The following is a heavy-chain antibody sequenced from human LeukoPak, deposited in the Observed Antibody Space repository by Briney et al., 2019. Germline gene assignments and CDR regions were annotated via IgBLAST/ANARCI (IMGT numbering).Heavy chain of an antibody. CDR2: IIPIFGTA. CDR1: GYTFTSYG. D-gene: IGHD6-19*01. J-gene: IGHJ4*02. CDR3: ASAAGDIAVAGTLFDY. Sequence: ASVKVSCKASGYTFTSYGISWVRQAPGQGLEWMGGIIPIFGTANYAQKFQGRVTITADESTSTAYMELSSLRSEDTAVYYCASAAGDIAVAGTLFDYWGQGTLVTVSS. V-gene: IGHV1-69*13.